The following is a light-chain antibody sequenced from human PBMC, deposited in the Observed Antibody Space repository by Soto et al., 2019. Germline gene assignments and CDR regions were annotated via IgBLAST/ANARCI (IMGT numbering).Light chain of an antibody. J-gene: IGLJ1*01. Sequence: QSALTQPPSVSGAPGQGVTISCTGSSFNIGANYDVHWYQHLPGTGPKLLIYANSFRPSGVPDRVSASKCGSSASLAITGLQAEDEADYYCQSYDARLSAYVFGTGTKLTVL. CDR3: QSYDARLSAYV. CDR2: ANS. CDR1: SFNIGANYD. V-gene: IGLV1-40*01.